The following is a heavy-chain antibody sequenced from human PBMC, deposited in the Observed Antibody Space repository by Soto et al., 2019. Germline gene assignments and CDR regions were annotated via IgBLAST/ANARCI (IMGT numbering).Heavy chain of an antibody. CDR3: ARFDNIVVVVAEFWFDP. D-gene: IGHD2-15*01. Sequence: ASVKVSCKASGYTFTSYGISWVRQAPGQGLEWMGWISAYNGNTNYAQKLQGRVTMTTDTSTSTAYMELRSLRSDDTAVYYCARFDNIVVVVAEFWFDPWGQGTLVPSPQ. CDR2: ISAYNGNT. J-gene: IGHJ5*02. CDR1: GYTFTSYG. V-gene: IGHV1-18*01.